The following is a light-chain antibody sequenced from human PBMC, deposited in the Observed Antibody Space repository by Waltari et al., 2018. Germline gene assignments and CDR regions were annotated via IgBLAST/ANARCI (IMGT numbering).Light chain of an antibody. Sequence: QSVLTQPPSASGAPGQRVTIPCPGGRSNLRAGYSVSWYQQFPGTAPKLLIYENNKRPSGVSDRFSGSKSGTSASLTITGLQSEDEADYYCSAWDSSLTTQLFGGGTRLTVL. V-gene: IGLV1-40*01. CDR1: RSNLRAGYS. J-gene: IGLJ2*01. CDR2: ENN. CDR3: SAWDSSLTTQL.